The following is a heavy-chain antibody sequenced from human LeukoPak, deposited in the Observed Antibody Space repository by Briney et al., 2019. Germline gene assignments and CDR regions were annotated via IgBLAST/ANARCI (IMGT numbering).Heavy chain of an antibody. Sequence: SETLSLTSAVPGYSLGTDYYWGWIRQPPEKGLEWIGRIYRSGTTSYNPSLQSRVTISVDTSKSQFSMKLSSVSAADTALYYCARYDSRGSGSTKLDHWGPGTLVTVSS. CDR2: IYRSGTT. CDR1: GYSLGTDYY. D-gene: IGHD3-3*01. J-gene: IGHJ4*02. V-gene: IGHV4-38-2*01. CDR3: ARYDSRGSGSTKLDH.